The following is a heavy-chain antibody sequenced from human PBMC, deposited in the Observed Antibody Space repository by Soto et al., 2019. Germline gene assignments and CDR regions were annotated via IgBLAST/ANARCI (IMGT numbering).Heavy chain of an antibody. Sequence: EVQLLEAGGGLVQPGGSLRLSCAASGFTFSSYAMRWVRQAPGKGLEWVSAVSGSGGSTYYADSVKGRFTISRDNSKNTLYLQMNSLRAEDTAVYYCARRGPGTYCDSWGQGTLVTVSS. V-gene: IGHV3-23*01. CDR3: ARRGPGTYCDS. CDR2: VSGSGGST. D-gene: IGHD6-13*01. J-gene: IGHJ4*02. CDR1: GFTFSSYA.